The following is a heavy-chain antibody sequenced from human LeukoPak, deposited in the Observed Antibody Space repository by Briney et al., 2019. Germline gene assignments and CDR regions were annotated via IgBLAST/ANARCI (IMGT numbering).Heavy chain of an antibody. D-gene: IGHD5-24*01. CDR3: ARGDGYNFFDY. Sequence: GGSLRLSCAVSGFSATNNYMSWVCHAPGKGREWGSLFYVGGATYYADSVKGRFTISRDNSENTLYLQMKSLRAEDTAVYYCARGDGYNFFDYWRQGTLVSVFS. CDR1: GFSATNNY. CDR2: FYVGGAT. V-gene: IGHV3-53*01. J-gene: IGHJ4*02.